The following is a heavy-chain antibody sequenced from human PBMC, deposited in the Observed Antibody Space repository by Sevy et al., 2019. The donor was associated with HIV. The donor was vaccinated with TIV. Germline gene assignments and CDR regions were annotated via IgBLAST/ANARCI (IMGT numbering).Heavy chain of an antibody. V-gene: IGHV3-23*01. J-gene: IGHJ4*02. CDR3: AQDVKSLGRGDGGGPDY. CDR1: GFTFGSYA. CDR2: ISGRGGNT. Sequence: GGSLRLSCAASGFTFGSYAMSWVRQAPGKGLEWVSGISGRGGNTYYADSVMGRFTISGDNSNNTLHLQMTSLRAEDTAVYYCAQDVKSLGRGDGGGPDYGGQETLVTVSS. D-gene: IGHD3-10*01.